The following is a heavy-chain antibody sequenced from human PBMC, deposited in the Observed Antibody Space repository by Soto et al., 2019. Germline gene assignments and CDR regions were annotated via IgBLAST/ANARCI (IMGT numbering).Heavy chain of an antibody. V-gene: IGHV3-23*01. D-gene: IGHD1-26*01. Sequence: PGGSLRLSCAAAGFTFNTYAITWVRQAPGKGLEWFSAISGSGGTTYYADSVKGRVTISRDNSKNTLFLEMSSLRADDTAVYYCAKGLVGGSLYYFDYWGQGTPVTVYS. CDR1: GFTFNTYA. CDR2: ISGSGGTT. J-gene: IGHJ4*02. CDR3: AKGLVGGSLYYFDY.